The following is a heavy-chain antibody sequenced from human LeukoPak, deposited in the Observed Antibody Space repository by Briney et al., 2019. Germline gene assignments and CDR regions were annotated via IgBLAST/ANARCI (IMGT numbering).Heavy chain of an antibody. CDR2: ISSSSSYI. D-gene: IGHD3-10*01. Sequence: GGSLRLSCAASGFTFSTYSMNWVRQAPGKGLEWVSSISSSSSYIYYVGSVKGRFTISRDNAKNSLYLQMNSLRAEDTAVYYCAKSFWWFGEFSPFDYWGQGTLVTVSS. CDR3: AKSFWWFGEFSPFDY. CDR1: GFTFSTYS. V-gene: IGHV3-21*01. J-gene: IGHJ4*02.